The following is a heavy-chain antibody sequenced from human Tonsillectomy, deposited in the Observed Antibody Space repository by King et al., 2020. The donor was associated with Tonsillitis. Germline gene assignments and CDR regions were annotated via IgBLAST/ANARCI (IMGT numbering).Heavy chain of an antibody. D-gene: IGHD3-10*01. CDR1: GGSISSYF. CDR3: ASAFYGSGSYFKS. CDR2: IYYSGST. Sequence: QLQESGPGLVKPSETLSLTCTVSGGSISSYFWSWIRQPPGKGLEWIGYIYYSGSTNYNPSLKSRVTMSVDTSKSQFSLKLGSVTAADTAVYYWASAFYGSGSYFKSWGQGTLVTVSS. J-gene: IGHJ4*02. V-gene: IGHV4-59*01.